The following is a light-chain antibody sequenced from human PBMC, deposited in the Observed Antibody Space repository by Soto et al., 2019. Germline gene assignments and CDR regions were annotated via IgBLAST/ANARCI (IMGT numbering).Light chain of an antibody. CDR2: GAS. V-gene: IGKV1-39*01. CDR3: QQSYRNPRT. CDR1: QTVITY. Sequence: DIQMTQSPSSLSASVGDRVTITCRASQTVITYLNWYQQKSGTAPKLLIYGASTLQSGVPPRLSGSGSGTEFTLTISSLQPEDFATYYCQQSYRNPRTFGPGTKVDVK. J-gene: IGKJ3*01.